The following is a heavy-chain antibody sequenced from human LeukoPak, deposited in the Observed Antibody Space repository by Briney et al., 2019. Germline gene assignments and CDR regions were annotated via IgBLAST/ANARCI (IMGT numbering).Heavy chain of an antibody. D-gene: IGHD6-19*01. Sequence: SGPGLVKPSQTLSLTCAISGDSVSSNSFAWNWIRQSPSRGLEWLGRTYYRSKRYNDYALSVRSRITINPDTSKNQFSLHLSSVTPEDTAVYYCARAAAGTEGWFDYWGQGTLVTVSS. V-gene: IGHV6-1*01. CDR1: GDSVSSNSFA. CDR2: TYYRSKRYN. CDR3: ARAAAGTEGWFDY. J-gene: IGHJ4*02.